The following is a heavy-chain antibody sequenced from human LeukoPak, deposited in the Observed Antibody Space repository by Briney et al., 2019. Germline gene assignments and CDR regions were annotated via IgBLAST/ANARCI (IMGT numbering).Heavy chain of an antibody. CDR1: GYTFTSYG. D-gene: IGHD3-3*01. V-gene: IGHV1-18*01. CDR2: ISAYNGNT. Sequence: GASVKVSCKASGYTFTSYGISWVRQAPGQGLEWMGWISAYNGNTNYAQKLQGRVTMTTDTSTSTAYMELRSLRSDDTAVYYCTRAIEGITIFGVVIENYYFDYWGQGTLVTVSS. J-gene: IGHJ4*02. CDR3: TRAIEGITIFGVVIENYYFDY.